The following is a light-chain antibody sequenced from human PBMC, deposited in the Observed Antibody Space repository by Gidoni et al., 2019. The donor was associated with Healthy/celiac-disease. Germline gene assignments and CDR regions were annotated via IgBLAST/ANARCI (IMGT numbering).Light chain of an antibody. V-gene: IGKV3-20*01. CDR3: QQYGSSPRT. CDR2: GAS. Sequence: EIVLTQSPGTLSLSQGERATLSCRASPSVRSSYLAWYQQKPGQAPRLLIYGASSRATGIPDRFSGRGSGTDFTLTISRLEPEDFAVYYCQQYGSSPRTFGPGTKVDIK. J-gene: IGKJ3*01. CDR1: PSVRSSY.